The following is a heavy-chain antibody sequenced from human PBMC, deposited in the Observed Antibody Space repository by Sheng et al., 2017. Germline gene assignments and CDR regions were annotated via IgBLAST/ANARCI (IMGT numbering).Heavy chain of an antibody. Sequence: QVQLVQSGAEVKKPGSSVKVSCKASGGTFSSYAISWVRQAPGQGLEWMGGIIPILGIANYAQKFQGRVTITADKSTSTAYMELSSLRSEDTAVYYCARLGRCSSTSCQGWFDPLGPREPVVTVSS. CDR2: IIPILGIA. D-gene: IGHD2-2*01. V-gene: IGHV1-69*10. CDR3: ARLGRCSSTSCQGWFDP. CDR1: GGTFSSYA. J-gene: IGHJ5*02.